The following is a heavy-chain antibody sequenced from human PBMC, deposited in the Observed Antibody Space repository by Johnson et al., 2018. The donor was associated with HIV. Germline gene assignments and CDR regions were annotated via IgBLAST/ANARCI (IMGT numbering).Heavy chain of an antibody. V-gene: IGHV3-74*01. Sequence: EVQLVESGGGLVQPGGSLRLSCAASGFTFSSYWMHWVRQAPGKGLVWVSRINSDGSSTISADSVKGRFTISRDNAKNTLYLQMNSLRAEDTAVFYCARDRKWVGARSGDAFDIWGQGTMVTVSS. D-gene: IGHD2-15*01. CDR3: ARDRKWVGARSGDAFDI. CDR1: GFTFSSYW. J-gene: IGHJ3*02. CDR2: INSDGSST.